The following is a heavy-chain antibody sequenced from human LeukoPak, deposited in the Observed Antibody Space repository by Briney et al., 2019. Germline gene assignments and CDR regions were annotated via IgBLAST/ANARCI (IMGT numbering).Heavy chain of an antibody. J-gene: IGHJ4*02. CDR3: AMSSGWLYDY. CDR2: IWYDGSNK. Sequence: GGSLRLSCAASGFTFSSYGMHWVRQAPGKGLEWVAVIWYDGSNKYYADSVKGRFTISRGNSKNTLYLQMNSLRAEDTAVYYCAMSSGWLYDYWGQGTLVTVSS. D-gene: IGHD6-19*01. CDR1: GFTFSSYG. V-gene: IGHV3-33*01.